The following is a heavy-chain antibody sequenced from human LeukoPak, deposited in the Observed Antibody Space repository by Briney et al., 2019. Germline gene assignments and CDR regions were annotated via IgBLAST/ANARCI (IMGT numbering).Heavy chain of an antibody. CDR1: GFTFSRYS. V-gene: IGHV3-21*06. Sequence: GGSLTLSCAASGFTFSRYSLSWVRQAPGKGLGWVSSISSSSSYIYYADSVKGRFTISRDSAKNSLNLQMNSRRAEDTAVYYCTREATIVVGDAFDLWGQGTMVTVSS. J-gene: IGHJ3*01. CDR2: ISSSSSYI. D-gene: IGHD2-15*01. CDR3: TREATIVVGDAFDL.